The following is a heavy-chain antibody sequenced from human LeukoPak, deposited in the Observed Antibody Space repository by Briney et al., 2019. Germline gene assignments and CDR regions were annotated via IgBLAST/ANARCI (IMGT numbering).Heavy chain of an antibody. CDR2: INPSGGST. V-gene: IGHV1-46*01. Sequence: ASVKVSCKASGYTFTSYYMHWVRQAPGQGLEWMGIINPSGGSTNYAQKFQGRVTITADKSTSTAYMELSSLRSEDTAVYYCARELCSSTSCLPDYWGQGTLVTVSS. CDR1: GYTFTSYY. J-gene: IGHJ4*02. D-gene: IGHD2-2*01. CDR3: ARELCSSTSCLPDY.